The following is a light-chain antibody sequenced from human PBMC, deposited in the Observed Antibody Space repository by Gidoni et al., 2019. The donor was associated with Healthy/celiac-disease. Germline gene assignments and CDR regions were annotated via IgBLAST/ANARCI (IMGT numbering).Light chain of an antibody. Sequence: QSALTQPRSVSGSPGQSVTIPCTGTSSDVGGYNYVSWYQQHPGKAPKLMIYDVSKRPSGAPDRFSGSKSGNTASLTISGLQAEDEADYYCCSYAGSYTHVVFGGGTKLTVL. J-gene: IGLJ2*01. V-gene: IGLV2-11*01. CDR2: DVS. CDR3: CSYAGSYTHVV. CDR1: SSDVGGYNY.